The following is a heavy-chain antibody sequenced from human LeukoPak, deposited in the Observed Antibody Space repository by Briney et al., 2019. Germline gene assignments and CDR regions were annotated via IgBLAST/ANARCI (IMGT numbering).Heavy chain of an antibody. CDR1: GFTFSTYA. CDR3: ARSQYCSGGSCYRLGDY. J-gene: IGHJ4*02. D-gene: IGHD2-15*01. CDR2: IWHDGSNK. V-gene: IGHV3-33*01. Sequence: QSGRSLRLSCAASGFTFSTYAMRWVRQAPGKGLEWVAVIWHDGSNKYYADSVKGRFTISRDNSKNTLYLQMDSLRAEDTAVYYCARSQYCSGGSCYRLGDYWGQGTLVTVSS.